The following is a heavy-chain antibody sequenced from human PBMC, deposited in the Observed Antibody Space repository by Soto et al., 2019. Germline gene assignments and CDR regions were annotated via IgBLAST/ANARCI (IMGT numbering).Heavy chain of an antibody. CDR3: SRVDPGETSPFDH. J-gene: IGHJ4*02. CDR1: GYGITSYY. D-gene: IGHD3-10*01. V-gene: IGHV1-46*03. Sequence: ASVKVSCKASGYGITSYYLHWVRQAPGQGLEWMGWINPFDGSRMFAQSFQGRVTFTRDTSTSTVYMELSGLRSDDTAVYYCSRVDPGETSPFDHWGQGTLVTVSS. CDR2: INPFDGSR.